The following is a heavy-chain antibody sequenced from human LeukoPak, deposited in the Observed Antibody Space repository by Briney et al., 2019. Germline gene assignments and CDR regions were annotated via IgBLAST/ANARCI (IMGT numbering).Heavy chain of an antibody. Sequence: ASVTVSCKVSGYTLTELSMHWVRQAPGKGLEWMGGFDPEDGETIYAQKFQGRVTMTEDTSTDTAYMELSSLRSEDTAVYYCATSALLWFGESPLDYWGQGTLVTVSS. J-gene: IGHJ4*02. V-gene: IGHV1-24*01. D-gene: IGHD3-10*01. CDR3: ATSALLWFGESPLDY. CDR2: FDPEDGET. CDR1: GYTLTELS.